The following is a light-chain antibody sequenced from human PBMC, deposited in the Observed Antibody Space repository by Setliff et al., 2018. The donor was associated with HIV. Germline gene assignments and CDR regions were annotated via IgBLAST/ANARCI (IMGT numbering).Light chain of an antibody. J-gene: IGLJ1*01. CDR2: EVS. CDR1: SSDVGGYNY. Sequence: QSALTQPRSVSGSPGQSVTISCTGTSSDVGGYNYVSWYQQHPGKAPKLMIYEVSKRPSGVPDRFSGSKSGNTASLTVSGLQAEDEADYYCSSYAGGNNLYVFGTGTKVTVL. V-gene: IGLV2-8*01. CDR3: SSYAGGNNLYV.